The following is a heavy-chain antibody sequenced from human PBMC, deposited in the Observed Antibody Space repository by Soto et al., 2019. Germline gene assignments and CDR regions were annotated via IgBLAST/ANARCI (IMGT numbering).Heavy chain of an antibody. CDR1: GFTLSNYG. J-gene: IGHJ4*02. D-gene: IGHD2-21*02. CDR3: AKRGDKGYYFDY. Sequence: EVQLLESGGGLVQPGGSLRLACAASGFTLSNYGMSWVRQAPGKGLEWVSAISGSGGDTYYADSVKGRFTISRDNSKNTLFLQMISLRAEDTAVYYCAKRGDKGYYFDYWGQGTLVTVSS. V-gene: IGHV3-23*01. CDR2: ISGSGGDT.